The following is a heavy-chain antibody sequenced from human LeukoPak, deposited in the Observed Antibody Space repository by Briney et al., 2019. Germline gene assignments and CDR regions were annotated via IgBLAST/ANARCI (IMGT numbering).Heavy chain of an antibody. Sequence: GGSLRLSCAASGFTFSSYGIHWVRQAPGKGLEWVAVISYDGSNKYYADSVTGRFTISRDNSKNTMYLKMSSLRAEDTAVYYCAKIRLEESATGYWGQGALVTVSS. CDR1: GFTFSSYG. CDR3: AKIRLEESATGY. CDR2: ISYDGSNK. J-gene: IGHJ4*02. V-gene: IGHV3-30*18. D-gene: IGHD2-15*01.